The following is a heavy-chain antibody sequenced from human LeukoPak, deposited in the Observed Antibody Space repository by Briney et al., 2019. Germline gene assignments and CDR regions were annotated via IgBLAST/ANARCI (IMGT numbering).Heavy chain of an antibody. J-gene: IGHJ6*03. V-gene: IGHV1-69*01. D-gene: IGHD1-26*01. CDR3: ASSNGPVGATDQDSYYYYYMDV. CDR2: IIPILGTA. Sequence: SVKVSCKASGGTFSGYAISWVRQAPGQGLEWMGGIIPILGTANYAQKFQGRVTITADESTSTAYLELSSLRSEDTAVYYCASSNGPVGATDQDSYYYYYMDVWGKGTTVTVSS. CDR1: GGTFSGYA.